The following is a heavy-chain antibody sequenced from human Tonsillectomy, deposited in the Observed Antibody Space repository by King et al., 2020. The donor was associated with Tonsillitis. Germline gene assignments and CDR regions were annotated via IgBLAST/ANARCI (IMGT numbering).Heavy chain of an antibody. V-gene: IGHV4-59*01. J-gene: IGHJ5*02. CDR1: GGSISSYY. Sequence: VQLQESGPGLVKPSETLSLTCTVSGGSISSYYWSWIRQPPGKGLEWIGYIYYSGITNYNPSLNSRVTISVDTSKNQFSLRLSSVTAADTAVYYCARDGNYYDSSGYYTGWFDPWGQGTLVTVSS. D-gene: IGHD3-22*01. CDR3: ARDGNYYDSSGYYTGWFDP. CDR2: IYYSGIT.